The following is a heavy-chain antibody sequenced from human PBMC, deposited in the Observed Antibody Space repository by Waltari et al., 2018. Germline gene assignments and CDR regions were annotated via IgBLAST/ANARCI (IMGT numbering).Heavy chain of an antibody. D-gene: IGHD4-17*01. CDR2: ISYNGNT. Sequence: QLLLQESGPRLVKPSETLSLTCTVSGVSIDTTDFHWDWIRQPPGGGLEWLATISYNGNTDYNPAVNSRVTTSSAPSKNQFSLRLISVTAADTAIYFCAKDHDYRLHWGQGTVVTVSS. J-gene: IGHJ4*02. V-gene: IGHV4-39*07. CDR3: AKDHDYRLH. CDR1: GVSIDTTDFH.